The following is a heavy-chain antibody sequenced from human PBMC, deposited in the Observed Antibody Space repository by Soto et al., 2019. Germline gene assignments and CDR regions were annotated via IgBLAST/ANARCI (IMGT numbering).Heavy chain of an antibody. J-gene: IGHJ6*02. D-gene: IGHD3-10*01. V-gene: IGHV4-4*08. CDR2: IHPGWGA. Sequence: QVQLQESGPGLVKPSETLSLTCTISGGSISAYYWGWIRQPPGKGLEWIGYIHPGWGANYNPALTSRVTISLAPSKTQSSLELRSMTAADAALYYCGRPGFGALHGLVDVWGQGTTVTVSS. CDR1: GGSISAYY. CDR3: GRPGFGALHGLVDV.